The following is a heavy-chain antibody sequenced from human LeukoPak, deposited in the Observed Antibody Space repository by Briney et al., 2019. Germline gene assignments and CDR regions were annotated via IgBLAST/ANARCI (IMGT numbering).Heavy chain of an antibody. CDR3: AQRRAIFGVGYMDV. V-gene: IGHV4-30-4*01. D-gene: IGHD3-3*01. Sequence: PSETLSLTCTVSGGSISSGDYYWSWIRQPPGKGLEWIGYIYYSGSTYYNPSLKSRVTISVDTSKNQFSLKLSSVTAADTAVYYCAQRRAIFGVGYMDVWGKGTTVTVSS. CDR2: IYYSGST. J-gene: IGHJ6*03. CDR1: GGSISSGDYY.